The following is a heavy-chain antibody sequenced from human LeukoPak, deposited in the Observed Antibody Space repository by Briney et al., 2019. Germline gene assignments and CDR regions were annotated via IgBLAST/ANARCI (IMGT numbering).Heavy chain of an antibody. CDR2: ISSSSSYI. CDR3: ARDIKYYDDSSGYSFDY. V-gene: IGHV3-21*01. CDR1: GFTFNSYS. Sequence: GGSLRLSCAASGFTFNSYSMIWVRQAPGKGLVWVSSISSSSSYIYHAHSVEGRFTISRDNAKNSLYLQMNSLRGEDTAVYYCARDIKYYDDSSGYSFDYGGEGTLVTVPS. J-gene: IGHJ4*02. D-gene: IGHD3-22*01.